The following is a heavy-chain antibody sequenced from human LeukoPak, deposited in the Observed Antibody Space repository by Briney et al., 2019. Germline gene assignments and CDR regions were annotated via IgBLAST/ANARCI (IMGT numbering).Heavy chain of an antibody. CDR1: GGSISSYY. J-gene: IGHJ5*02. CDR3: ARLDVVPNRFDP. Sequence: SETLSLTCTVSGGSISSYYWSWIRQPPGKGLEWIGYIYYSGSTNYNPSLKSRVTISVDTSKNQFSLKLSSVTAADTAVYSCARLDVVPNRFDPWGQGTLVTVSS. CDR2: IYYSGST. V-gene: IGHV4-59*01. D-gene: IGHD2-15*01.